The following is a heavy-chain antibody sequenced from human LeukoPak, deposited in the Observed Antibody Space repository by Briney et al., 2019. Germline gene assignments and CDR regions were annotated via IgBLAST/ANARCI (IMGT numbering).Heavy chain of an antibody. Sequence: PGGSLRLSCAGAGFSFNNYTMTWVRQTPGKGLEWVSSISKTGDKIFYTDSVKGRFTISRDNSKNTVFLQMNSLRAEDTALYYCVKDRIRGDSSRGQGALVIVSS. V-gene: IGHV3-23*01. D-gene: IGHD3-16*01. CDR3: VKDRIRGDSS. J-gene: IGHJ4*02. CDR2: ISKTGDKI. CDR1: GFSFNNYT.